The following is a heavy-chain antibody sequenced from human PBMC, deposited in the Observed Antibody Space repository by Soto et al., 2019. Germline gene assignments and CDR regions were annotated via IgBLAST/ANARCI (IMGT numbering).Heavy chain of an antibody. Sequence: SETLSLTCTVSGGSISSGGYYWSWIRQHPGKGLEWIGYIYYSGSTYYNPSLKSRVTISVDTSKSQFSLKLSSVTAADTAVYYCARGRGYCSGGSCRKLPYYYGMDVWGQGTTVTVSS. CDR2: IYYSGST. J-gene: IGHJ6*02. CDR3: ARGRGYCSGGSCRKLPYYYGMDV. D-gene: IGHD2-15*01. V-gene: IGHV4-31*03. CDR1: GGSISSGGYY.